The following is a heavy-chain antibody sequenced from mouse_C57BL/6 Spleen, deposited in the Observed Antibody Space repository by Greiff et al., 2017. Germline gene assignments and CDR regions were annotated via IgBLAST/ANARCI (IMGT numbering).Heavy chain of an antibody. CDR1: GYTFTGYW. Sequence: VQLQQSGAELMKPGASVKLSCKATGYTFTGYWIEWVKQRPGHGLEWIGEILPGSGSTNYNEKFKGKATFTADTSSNTAYMQLSSLTTEDSAIYYCARSPTYYGSSYGAMDYWGQGTSVTVSS. D-gene: IGHD1-1*01. J-gene: IGHJ4*01. CDR2: ILPGSGST. V-gene: IGHV1-9*01. CDR3: ARSPTYYGSSYGAMDY.